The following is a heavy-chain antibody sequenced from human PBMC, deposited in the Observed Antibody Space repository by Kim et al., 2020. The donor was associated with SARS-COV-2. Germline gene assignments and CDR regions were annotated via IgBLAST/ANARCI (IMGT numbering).Heavy chain of an antibody. V-gene: IGHV3-23*01. J-gene: IGHJ4*02. D-gene: IGHD1-1*01. Sequence: GGSLRLSCAASGFTFGSYAMNWVRQAPGKGLEWVSVISGSGTITYYADSVKGRFTISRDSSKNTLYLQMNSLRAEDTAVYYCAKDLGLETTTSVFDYWGQGTLVTVSS. CDR3: AKDLGLETTTSVFDY. CDR1: GFTFGSYA. CDR2: ISGSGTIT.